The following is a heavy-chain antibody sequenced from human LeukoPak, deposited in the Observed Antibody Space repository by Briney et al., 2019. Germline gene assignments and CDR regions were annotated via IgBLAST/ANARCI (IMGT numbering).Heavy chain of an antibody. V-gene: IGHV4-30-2*01. CDR1: GGSISSGGHS. Sequence: SETLSLTCAVSGGSISSGGHSWSWIRQPPGKGLEWIGYIYHTGNTYYNPSLKNRVTISVDRSKNQFSLRLSSVTAADTAVYYCARGPSQKSDLDKTTRVRGFFDYWGQGTLVTVSS. D-gene: IGHD4-23*01. CDR3: ARGPSQKSDLDKTTRVRGFFDY. CDR2: IYHTGNT. J-gene: IGHJ4*02.